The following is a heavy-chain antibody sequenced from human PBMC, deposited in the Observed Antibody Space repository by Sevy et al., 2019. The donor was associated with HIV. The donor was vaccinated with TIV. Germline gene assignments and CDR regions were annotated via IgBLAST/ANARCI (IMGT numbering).Heavy chain of an antibody. CDR3: ARLRCSSTSCPDAFDI. J-gene: IGHJ3*02. CDR2: ISAYNGNT. V-gene: IGHV1-18*01. D-gene: IGHD2-2*01. CDR1: GYTFTSYG. Sequence: ASVKVSCKASGYTFTSYGISWVRQAPGQGLEWMGWISAYNGNTNYAQKLQGRVTMTTDTSRSKAYMELRSLRSDDTAVYYCARLRCSSTSCPDAFDIWGQGTMVTVSS.